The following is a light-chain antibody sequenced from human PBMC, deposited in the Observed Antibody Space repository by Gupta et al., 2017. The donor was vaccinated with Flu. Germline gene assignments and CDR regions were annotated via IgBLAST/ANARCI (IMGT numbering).Light chain of an antibody. V-gene: IGKV3-20*01. CDR1: QSVSSCY. CDR3: QQYGSSPLT. Sequence: ELVLTQSPGTLSLSPGERATLSCRASQSVSSCYLAWYQQKPGQAPRLLIYGASSRATGIPDSFSGSGSGTDFTLTSIRLELEDFAVYYVQQYGSSPLTFGPGTKVDIK. J-gene: IGKJ3*01. CDR2: GAS.